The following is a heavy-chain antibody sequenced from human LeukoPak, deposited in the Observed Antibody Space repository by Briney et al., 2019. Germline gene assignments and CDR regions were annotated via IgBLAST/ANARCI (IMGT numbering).Heavy chain of an antibody. J-gene: IGHJ5*02. CDR1: GFALSSHW. CDR2: VNRDGSET. D-gene: IGHD5-12*01. V-gene: IGHV3-7*03. CDR3: ARDGGGSGFNWFDL. Sequence: GGSLRLSCAASGFALSSHWMTWVRQVPGRGPEWVANVNRDGSETYYLDSVKGRFTISKDNAKNSLYLQMNSLRAEDTALYHCARDGGGSGFNWFDLWGQGTLVTVSS.